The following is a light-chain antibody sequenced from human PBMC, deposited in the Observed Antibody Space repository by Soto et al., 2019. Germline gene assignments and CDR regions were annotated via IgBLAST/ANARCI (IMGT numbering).Light chain of an antibody. Sequence: EIVMTQSPATLSVSPGERATLSCRASQRVSSNLAWFQQKPGQAPRLLIYGASTRATGIPARFSGSGSGTEFTLTISSLQSEDFAVYCCQQYNNWWTFGQGPKVEIK. CDR2: GAS. J-gene: IGKJ1*01. CDR3: QQYNNWWT. CDR1: QRVSSN. V-gene: IGKV3-15*01.